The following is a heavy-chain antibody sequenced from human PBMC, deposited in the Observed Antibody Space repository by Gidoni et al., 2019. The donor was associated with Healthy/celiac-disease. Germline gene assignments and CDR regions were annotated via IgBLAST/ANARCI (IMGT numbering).Heavy chain of an antibody. V-gene: IGHV3-30*18. Sequence: QVQLVESGGGVVQPGRSLRLSCAASGFTFSSYGMHWVRQAPGKGLEWVAGISYDGSNKYYADSVKGRFTISRDNSKNTLYLQMNSLRAEDTAVYYCAKSNREVVPAAFDYWGQGTLVTVSS. CDR1: GFTFSSYG. CDR3: AKSNREVVPAAFDY. CDR2: ISYDGSNK. D-gene: IGHD2-2*01. J-gene: IGHJ4*02.